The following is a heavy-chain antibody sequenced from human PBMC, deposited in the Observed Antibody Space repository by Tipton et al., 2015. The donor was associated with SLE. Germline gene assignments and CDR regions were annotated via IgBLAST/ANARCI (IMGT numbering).Heavy chain of an antibody. V-gene: IGHV4-61*02. J-gene: IGHJ2*01. Sequence: TLSLTCTVSGGSISSGSYYWSWIRQPAGKGLEWIGRIYTSGSTNYNPSLKSRVTISVDTSKNQFSLNLTSVTAADSAVYYCASQGVHYDSSGYYPPAYFDLWGRGTQVTVSS. CDR2: IYTSGST. CDR3: ASQGVHYDSSGYYPPAYFDL. CDR1: GGSISSGSYY. D-gene: IGHD3-22*01.